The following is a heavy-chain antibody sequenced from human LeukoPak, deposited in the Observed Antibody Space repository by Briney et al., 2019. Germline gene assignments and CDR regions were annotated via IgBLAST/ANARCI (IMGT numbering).Heavy chain of an antibody. D-gene: IGHD3-22*01. CDR1: GFIFSSYG. Sequence: GGSLRLSCAASGFIFSSYGMYWVRQAPGKGLEWVAVISNDGNNKQYADSVKGRFTISRDNSKNTLYLQMNSLRAEDTAVYYCAKFRNYYDSSGYYWGQGTLVTVSS. J-gene: IGHJ4*02. CDR3: AKFRNYYDSSGYY. V-gene: IGHV3-30*18. CDR2: ISNDGNNK.